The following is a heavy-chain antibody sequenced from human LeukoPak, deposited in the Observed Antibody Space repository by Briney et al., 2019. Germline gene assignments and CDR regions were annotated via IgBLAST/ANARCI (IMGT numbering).Heavy chain of an antibody. J-gene: IGHJ4*02. D-gene: IGHD1-1*01. CDR3: ARDLYGIRGGGNDY. CDR1: GYTFIGYY. V-gene: IGHV1-2*02. CDR2: INPNSGGT. Sequence: ASVKVSCKASGYTFIGYYIRWVRQAPGQGLEWMGWINPNSGGTKSAQKFEGRVTMTRDTSINTTYMELSRLRSDDTAVYYCARDLYGIRGGGNDYWGQGTLVTVSS.